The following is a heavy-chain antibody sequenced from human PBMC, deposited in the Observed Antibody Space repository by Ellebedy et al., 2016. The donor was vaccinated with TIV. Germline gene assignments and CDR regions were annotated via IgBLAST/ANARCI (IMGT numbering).Heavy chain of an antibody. CDR3: VRVYGYYYGMDV. D-gene: IGHD2-8*01. J-gene: IGHJ6*02. CDR2: ISSGSNTI. Sequence: GESLKISXAASGFTFSSYAMSWVRQAPGKGLEWVSYISSGSNTIYYADSVKGRFTISRDNAKNSLYLQMNSLRDEDTAVYYCVRVYGYYYGMDVWGQGTTVTVSS. V-gene: IGHV3-48*02. CDR1: GFTFSSYA.